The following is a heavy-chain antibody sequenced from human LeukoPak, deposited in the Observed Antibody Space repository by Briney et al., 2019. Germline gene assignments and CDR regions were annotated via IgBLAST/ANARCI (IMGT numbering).Heavy chain of an antibody. J-gene: IGHJ4*02. Sequence: SETLSLTCTVSGGSISSYYWSWIRQPPGKGLEWIGYIYYSGSTYYNPSLKSRVTISVDTSKNQFSLKLSSVTAADTAVYYCARDPSSSSDWGYWGQGTLVTVSS. CDR3: ARDPSSSSDWGY. V-gene: IGHV4-59*12. D-gene: IGHD6-6*01. CDR2: IYYSGST. CDR1: GGSISSYY.